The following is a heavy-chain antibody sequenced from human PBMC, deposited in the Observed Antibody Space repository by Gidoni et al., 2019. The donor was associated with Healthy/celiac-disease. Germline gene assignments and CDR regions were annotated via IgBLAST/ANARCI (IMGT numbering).Heavy chain of an antibody. CDR2: ISGSGGST. CDR1: GFTFSSYA. D-gene: IGHD6-19*01. V-gene: IGHV3-23*01. CDR3: AKDSGIAVAGFDY. Sequence: EVQLLESGGGLVQPGGSLRLSCAASGFTFSSYAMSWVRPAPGKGLEWVSAISGSGGSTYYADSVKGRFTISRDNSKNTLYLQMNSLRAEDTAVYYCAKDSGIAVAGFDYWGQGTLVTVSS. J-gene: IGHJ4*02.